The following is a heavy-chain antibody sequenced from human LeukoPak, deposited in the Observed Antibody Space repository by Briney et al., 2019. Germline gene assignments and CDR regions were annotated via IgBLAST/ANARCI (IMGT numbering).Heavy chain of an antibody. D-gene: IGHD3-3*01. V-gene: IGHV5-51*01. Sequence: GESLKISCKGSGYSFTSYWIGWVRQMPGKGLGWMGIIYPGDSDTRYSPSFQGQVTISADKSISTAYLQWSSLKASDTAMYYCARSDYDFWSGYYYDAFDIWGQGTMVTVSS. CDR2: IYPGDSDT. CDR1: GYSFTSYW. CDR3: ARSDYDFWSGYYYDAFDI. J-gene: IGHJ3*02.